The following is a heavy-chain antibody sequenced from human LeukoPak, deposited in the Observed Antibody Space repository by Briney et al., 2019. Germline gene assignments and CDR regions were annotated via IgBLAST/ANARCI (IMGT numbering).Heavy chain of an antibody. D-gene: IGHD5-18*01. Sequence: GGSLRLSCAASGFTFGSYSMNWVRQAPGKGLEWVSSISSSSSYIYYADSVKGRFTISRDNAKNSLYLQMNSLSAEDTAVYYCARGGSDTAMAHDYWGQGTLVTVSS. CDR2: ISSSSSYI. J-gene: IGHJ4*02. V-gene: IGHV3-21*01. CDR3: ARGGSDTAMAHDY. CDR1: GFTFGSYS.